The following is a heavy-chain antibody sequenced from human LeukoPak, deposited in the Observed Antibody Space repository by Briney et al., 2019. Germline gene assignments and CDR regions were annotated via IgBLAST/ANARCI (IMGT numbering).Heavy chain of an antibody. CDR1: GGSISSGYYY. J-gene: IGHJ4*02. CDR2: IYNSGST. D-gene: IGHD6-13*01. CDR3: AKAGRLAAAGTLDY. Sequence: SETLSLTCTVSGGSISSGYYYWSWIRQPAGKGLEWIGRIYNSGSTNYSPSLKGRVTISIDTSKNQFSLNLSSVTAADTAVYYCAKAGRLAAAGTLDYWGQGRLVTVSS. V-gene: IGHV4-61*02.